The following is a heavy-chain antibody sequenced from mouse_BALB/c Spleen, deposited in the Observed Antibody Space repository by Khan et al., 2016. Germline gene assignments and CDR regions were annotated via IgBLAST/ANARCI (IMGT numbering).Heavy chain of an antibody. D-gene: IGHD1-1*02. CDR1: GFTFTDYY. CDR2: IRNKANGYTT. CDR3: AEGGYGAMDD. V-gene: IGHV7-3*02. Sequence: EVELVESGGGLVQPGGSLRLSCATSGFTFTDYYMSWVRQPPGKALEWLGFIRNKANGYTTEYSASVKGRFTISRDNSQSILYLQMNTLRAEDSATCYCAEGGYGAMDDWGQGTSVTVSS. J-gene: IGHJ4*01.